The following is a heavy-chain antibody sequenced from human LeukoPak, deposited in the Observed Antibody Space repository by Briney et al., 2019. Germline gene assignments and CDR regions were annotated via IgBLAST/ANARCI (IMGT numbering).Heavy chain of an antibody. CDR1: GGSFSGYY. Sequence: SETLSLTCAVYGGSFSGYYWSWIRQPPGKGLEWIGEINHSGSTNYNPSLKSRVTISVDTSKNQFSLKLSSVTAADTAVYYCARHVYYYDSSGHFIDYWGQGTPVTVSS. CDR2: INHSGST. D-gene: IGHD3-22*01. CDR3: ARHVYYYDSSGHFIDY. V-gene: IGHV4-34*01. J-gene: IGHJ4*02.